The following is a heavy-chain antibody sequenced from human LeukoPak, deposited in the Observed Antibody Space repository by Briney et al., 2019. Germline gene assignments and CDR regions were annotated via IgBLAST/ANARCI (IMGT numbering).Heavy chain of an antibody. V-gene: IGHV4-59*01. CDR3: ARVRGLGLFDY. Sequence: PSETLSLTCTVSGDSSSRFYWSWIRQPPGNRLEWIGNIYNSGSTNNSPSLQSRVTLSVDTSKNQFSLELRSVTAADTAVYYCARVRGLGLFDYWGQGILDTVSS. D-gene: IGHD3-10*01. CDR1: GDSSSRFY. CDR2: IYNSGST. J-gene: IGHJ4*02.